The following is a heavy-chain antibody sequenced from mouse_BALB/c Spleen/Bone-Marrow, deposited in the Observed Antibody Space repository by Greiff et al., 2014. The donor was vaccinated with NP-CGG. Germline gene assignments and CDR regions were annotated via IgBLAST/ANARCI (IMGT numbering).Heavy chain of an antibody. V-gene: IGHV1S135*01. CDR2: IDPYSGGT. CDR3: ARELSRAMDY. CDR1: GYVFTSYN. D-gene: IGHD1-1*01. Sequence: VQLQQSGPKLVKPGASVKVSCKASGYVFTSYNMFWVKQSHGKSLEWIGYIDPYSGGTNYNQKFKGKATLTVDKSSNTAYMHLNSLTSEDSAVYYCARELSRAMDYWGQGTSVTVSS. J-gene: IGHJ4*01.